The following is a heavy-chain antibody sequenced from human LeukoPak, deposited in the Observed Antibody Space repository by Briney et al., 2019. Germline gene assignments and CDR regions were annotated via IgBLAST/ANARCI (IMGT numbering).Heavy chain of an antibody. Sequence: SETLSLACAVSGVSISSGGYPWSWIRQPPGKGLEWIGYIYYSGSTNYNPSLKSRVTISVDTSKNQFSLKLSSVTAADTAVYYCARGHCSSTSCYWDWFDPWGQGTLVTVSS. J-gene: IGHJ5*02. D-gene: IGHD2-2*01. CDR1: GVSISSGGYP. CDR2: IYYSGST. V-gene: IGHV4-61*08. CDR3: ARGHCSSTSCYWDWFDP.